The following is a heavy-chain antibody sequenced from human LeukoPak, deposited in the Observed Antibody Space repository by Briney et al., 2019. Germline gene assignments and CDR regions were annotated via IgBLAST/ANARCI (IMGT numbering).Heavy chain of an antibody. CDR2: IIPIFGTA. Sequence: GASVKVSCKASGYTFTSYAMNWVRQAPGQGLEWMGGIIPIFGTANYAQKFQGRVTITADESTSTAYMELSSLRSEDTAVYYCARDGYYYDSSGPGSGAFDIWGQGTMVTVSS. CDR1: GYTFTSYA. D-gene: IGHD3-22*01. J-gene: IGHJ3*02. V-gene: IGHV1-69*13. CDR3: ARDGYYYDSSGPGSGAFDI.